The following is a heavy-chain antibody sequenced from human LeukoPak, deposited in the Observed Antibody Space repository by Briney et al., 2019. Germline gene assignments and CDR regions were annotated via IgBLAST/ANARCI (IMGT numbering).Heavy chain of an antibody. J-gene: IGHJ4*02. V-gene: IGHV4-61*01. Sequence: SETLSLTCTVSGGSISSSSYYWSWIRQPPGMGLEWAGYIYYSGSTNYNPSHKSQVTISVDTSKNQFSLKLSSVTAADTAVYYCALSGFYGDSEFVYGGQRTLVTVSS. CDR3: ALSGFYGDSEFVY. CDR2: IYYSGST. CDR1: GGSISSSSYY. D-gene: IGHD4-17*01.